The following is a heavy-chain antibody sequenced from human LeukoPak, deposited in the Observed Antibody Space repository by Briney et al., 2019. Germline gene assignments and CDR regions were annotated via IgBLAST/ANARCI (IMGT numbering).Heavy chain of an antibody. D-gene: IGHD6-25*01. J-gene: IGHJ3*02. Sequence: SVTLSLTCTVSGGSISSYYWSWIRQPPGKGLECIGYIYNSGSTNYNPSLKSRVSISVDTSKNQFSLKLSSVTAADTAVYYCARSAIDTFDIWGQGTMVTVSS. CDR1: GGSISSYY. V-gene: IGHV4-59*08. CDR3: ARSAIDTFDI. CDR2: IYNSGST.